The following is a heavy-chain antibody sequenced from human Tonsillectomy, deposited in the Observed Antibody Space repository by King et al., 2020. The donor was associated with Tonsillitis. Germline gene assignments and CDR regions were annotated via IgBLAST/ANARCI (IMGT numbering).Heavy chain of an antibody. D-gene: IGHD2-2*01. Sequence: VQLVESGGGVVQPGRSLRLSCAASGFSFNTYAVHWVRQAPGKGLEWVSVISDDGSSKYYADSVKGRFTISRDNSKNTLYLQMNSLRAEDTSLYYCAREDCSSTSCYRFFELWGRGTLVPVSS. CDR2: ISDDGSSK. J-gene: IGHJ2*01. V-gene: IGHV3-30*04. CDR3: AREDCSSTSCYRFFEL. CDR1: GFSFNTYA.